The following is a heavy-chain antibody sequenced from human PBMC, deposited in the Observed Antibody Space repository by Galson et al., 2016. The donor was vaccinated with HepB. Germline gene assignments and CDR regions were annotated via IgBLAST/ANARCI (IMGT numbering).Heavy chain of an antibody. D-gene: IGHD2-8*02. CDR1: GGSIDSGAYY. Sequence: TLSLTCTVSGGSIDSGAYYWSWIRQLPGKGLEWIGYIYYSGSTYYNPSLKSRLTISLDTSKNQFSLSLSSVTAADTAVYYCAMTDMGWGTRGSGIDVWGQGTTVTVSS. V-gene: IGHV4-31*03. CDR2: IYYSGST. CDR3: AMTDMGWGTRGSGIDV. J-gene: IGHJ6*02.